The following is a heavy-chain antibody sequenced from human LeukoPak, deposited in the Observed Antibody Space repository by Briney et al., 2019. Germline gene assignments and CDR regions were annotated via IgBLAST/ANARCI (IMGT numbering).Heavy chain of an antibody. CDR2: VGDTDGRT. V-gene: IGHV3-23*01. J-gene: IGHJ4*02. Sequence: GGSLRLSCAASGFTFSTYNMNWVRQAPGKGLEWVSAVGDTDGRTYYAAFVKGRFTIYRDNSKNTLYLQMNSLRAEDTAVYYCAKDGSYYFDYWGQGTLVTVSS. CDR3: AKDGSYYFDY. CDR1: GFTFSTYN.